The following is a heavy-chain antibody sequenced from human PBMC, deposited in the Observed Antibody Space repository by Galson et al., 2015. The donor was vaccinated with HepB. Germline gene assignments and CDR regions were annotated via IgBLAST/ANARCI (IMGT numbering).Heavy chain of an antibody. J-gene: IGHJ3*02. V-gene: IGHV3-21*01. Sequence: SLRLSCAASGFTFSSYSMNWVRQAPGKGLEWVSSISSSSSCIYYADSVQGRFTISRDNAKNSLYLQMNSLRAEDTAVYYCARDEPMGGVAGYDAFDIWGQVTMVTVSS. CDR2: ISSSSSCI. D-gene: IGHD6-19*01. CDR3: ARDEPMGGVAGYDAFDI. CDR1: GFTFSSYS.